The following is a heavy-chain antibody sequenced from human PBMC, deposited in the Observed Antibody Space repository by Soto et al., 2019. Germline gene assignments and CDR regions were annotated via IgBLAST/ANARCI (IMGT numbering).Heavy chain of an antibody. CDR1: GFTFSSYA. Sequence: PGGSLRLSSAASGFTFSSYAMHWVRQAPGKGLEWVAVISYDGSNKYYADSVKGRFTISRDNSKNTLDLQMNSLRAEDTAVYYCARANDYGDERGDAFDIWGQGTMVTVSS. CDR3: ARANDYGDERGDAFDI. D-gene: IGHD4-17*01. CDR2: ISYDGSNK. J-gene: IGHJ3*02. V-gene: IGHV3-30-3*01.